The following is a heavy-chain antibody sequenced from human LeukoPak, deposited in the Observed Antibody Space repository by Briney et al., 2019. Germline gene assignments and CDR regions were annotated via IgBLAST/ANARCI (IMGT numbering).Heavy chain of an antibody. J-gene: IGHJ4*02. Sequence: ASVKVSCKASGYTFTGYYMHWVRQAPGQGLEWMGWINPNSGGTNYAQKFQGRVTITADESTSTAYMELSSLRSEDTAVYYCAREAGKKYYYDSSGYYQYYFDYWGQGTLVTVSS. CDR3: AREAGKKYYYDSSGYYQYYFDY. D-gene: IGHD3-22*01. CDR1: GYTFTGYY. CDR2: INPNSGGT. V-gene: IGHV1-2*02.